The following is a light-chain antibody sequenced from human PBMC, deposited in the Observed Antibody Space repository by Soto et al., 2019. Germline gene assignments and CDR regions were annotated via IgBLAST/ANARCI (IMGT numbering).Light chain of an antibody. Sequence: EIVLTQSPGTLSLSPGERATLSCRASQSVSSSYLAWYQQKPGQAPRLLIYGASSRATGIPDRFRGSGSGTDFTLTISRLEPEDVAVYYCQQYCSSPQWTFGQGTKVEIK. J-gene: IGKJ1*01. CDR3: QQYCSSPQWT. V-gene: IGKV3-20*01. CDR1: QSVSSSY. CDR2: GAS.